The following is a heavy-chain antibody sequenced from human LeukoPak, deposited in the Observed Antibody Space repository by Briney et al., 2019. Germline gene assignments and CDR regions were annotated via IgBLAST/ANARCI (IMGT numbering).Heavy chain of an antibody. V-gene: IGHV4-4*07. CDR1: GGSISSYY. D-gene: IGHD2-2*01. CDR2: IFSNGDT. J-gene: IGHJ3*01. CDR3: ARSLVVPVWGGDAFDL. Sequence: KPSETLSLTCSVSGGSISSYYWSWFRQPAGKALVWIGRIFSNGDTNYNPSLKSRVTMSVDMSKNQFSLKMSSLTAADTAVYFCARSLVVPVWGGDAFDLWGQGTLVSVSS.